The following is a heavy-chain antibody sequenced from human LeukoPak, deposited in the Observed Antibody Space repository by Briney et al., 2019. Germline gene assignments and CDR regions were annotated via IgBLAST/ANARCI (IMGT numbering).Heavy chain of an antibody. CDR1: GGSISSSSYY. V-gene: IGHV4-39*07. Sequence: KPSETLSLTCTVSGGSISSSSYYWGWIRQPPGKGLEWIGSIYYSGSTYYNPSLKSRVTISVDTSKNQFSLKLSSVTAADTAVYYCARENSSGWWNYYYYMDVWGKGTTVTVSS. J-gene: IGHJ6*03. D-gene: IGHD6-19*01. CDR2: IYYSGST. CDR3: ARENSSGWWNYYYYMDV.